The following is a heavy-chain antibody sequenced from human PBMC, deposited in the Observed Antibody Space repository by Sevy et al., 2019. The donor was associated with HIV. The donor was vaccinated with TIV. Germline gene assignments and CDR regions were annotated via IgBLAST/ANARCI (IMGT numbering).Heavy chain of an antibody. CDR1: GFTLSSHG. CDR2: IWYDGSHK. D-gene: IGHD3-3*01. V-gene: IGHV3-33*01. Sequence: GGSLRLSCVASGFTLSSHGMHWVRQAPGKGLEWVSLIWYDGSHKFYADSVKGRFTISRDNSKNTLFLQMNSLRAEETAVFYCERTYDFWSTCHTGSYYYYGLDVWGQGTTVTVSS. CDR3: ERTYDFWSTCHTGSYYYYGLDV. J-gene: IGHJ6*02.